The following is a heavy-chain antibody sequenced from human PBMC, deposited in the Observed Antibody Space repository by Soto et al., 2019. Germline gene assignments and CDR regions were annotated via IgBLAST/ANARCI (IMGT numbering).Heavy chain of an antibody. D-gene: IGHD1-26*01. Sequence: EVQLLESGGGLVQPGGSLRLSCAVSAFTFNTYDMGCVRQAPGKGLEWVSAISVSGGGTYYADSVKGRFTISRDTSKNTLYLQMNSLRADDTAVYYCAKSGGASPYYFDYWGRGTLVTVSS. V-gene: IGHV3-23*01. CDR1: AFTFNTYD. J-gene: IGHJ4*02. CDR2: ISVSGGGT. CDR3: AKSGGASPYYFDY.